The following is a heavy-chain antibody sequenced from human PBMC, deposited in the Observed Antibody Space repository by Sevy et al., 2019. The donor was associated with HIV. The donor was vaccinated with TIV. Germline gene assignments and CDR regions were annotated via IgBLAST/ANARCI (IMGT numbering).Heavy chain of an antibody. Sequence: GGSLRLSCAASGFKFDNYDFSWVRQAPGKGLEWVSGFSGTDGSGTDGTTYYTDSVKGLFIISRDNSKNTLYLEMNSLRVDDTAVYYCAKAARYSSVWYSTGEPFDYWGQGTLVTVSS. V-gene: IGHV3-23*01. CDR2: FSGTDGSGTDGTT. D-gene: IGHD6-13*01. J-gene: IGHJ4*02. CDR3: AKAARYSSVWYSTGEPFDY. CDR1: GFKFDNYD.